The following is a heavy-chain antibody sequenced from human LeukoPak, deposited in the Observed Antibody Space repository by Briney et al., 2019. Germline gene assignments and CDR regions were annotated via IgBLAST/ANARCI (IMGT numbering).Heavy chain of an antibody. V-gene: IGHV1-18*01. J-gene: IGHJ5*02. D-gene: IGHD3-22*01. Sequence: ASVKASCKASGYTFTSYGISWVRQAPGQGLEWMGCISAYNGNTNYAQKLQGRVTMTTDTSTSTAYMELRSLRSDDTAVYYCARTSYDSSGYSSWFDPWGQGTLVTVSS. CDR3: ARTSYDSSGYSSWFDP. CDR1: GYTFTSYG. CDR2: ISAYNGNT.